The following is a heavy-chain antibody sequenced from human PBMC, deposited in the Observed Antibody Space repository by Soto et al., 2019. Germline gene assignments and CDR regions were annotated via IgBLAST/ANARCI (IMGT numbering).Heavy chain of an antibody. V-gene: IGHV3-9*01. CDR1: GFTFDDYA. CDR3: AKDYNGHVYHDAFDV. Sequence: EVQLVESGGGLVQPGRSLRLSCAASGFTFDDYAMHWVRQVPGKGLEWVSGISWNSDSIGYADSVKGRFTISRDNGKNSLYLQMNSLRAEDTAFYYCAKDYNGHVYHDAFDVWGQGTMVTVSS. CDR2: ISWNSDSI. D-gene: IGHD2-8*01. J-gene: IGHJ3*01.